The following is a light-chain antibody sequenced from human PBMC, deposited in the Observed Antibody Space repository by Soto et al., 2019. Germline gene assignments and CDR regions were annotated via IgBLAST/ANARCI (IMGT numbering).Light chain of an antibody. Sequence: QSVLTQPPSVSGAPGQRVTISCSGSSSNIGAGYDVHWYQQVPGAAPKPLIFGNDNRPSGVPDRFSGSKSGTSASLAITGLQAEDEADYYCQAYDNSLSAWVFGGGTKLTVL. J-gene: IGLJ3*02. V-gene: IGLV1-40*01. CDR2: GND. CDR3: QAYDNSLSAWV. CDR1: SSNIGAGYD.